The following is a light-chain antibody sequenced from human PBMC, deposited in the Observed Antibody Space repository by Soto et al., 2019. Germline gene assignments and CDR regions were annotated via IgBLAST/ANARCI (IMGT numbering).Light chain of an antibody. J-gene: IGKJ4*01. Sequence: DIQMTQSPSTLSASVGDRVTVTCRASQSVSTWLAWYQQKPGKAPKLPIYDASNLESWVPSRFSGSGSGTEFTLTLTSLQPDDFATYYCQQYYRYHLTFGGGTTVEIK. CDR1: QSVSTW. CDR2: DAS. V-gene: IGKV1-5*01. CDR3: QQYYRYHLT.